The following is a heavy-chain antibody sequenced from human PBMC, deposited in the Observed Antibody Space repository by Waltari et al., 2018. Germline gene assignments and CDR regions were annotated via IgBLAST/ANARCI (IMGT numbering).Heavy chain of an antibody. Sequence: VQLQQWGAGLLKPSETLSLRCAVDGPTFNVYYWSWIHQSPGKGLEWIGEINHCGNTNYNPSRRSRVAISVDRPKKQFSLKVTSVSAADTAVYYCARLEDCTGGNCYSGNHYAVDVWGPGTRVTVSS. D-gene: IGHD2-15*01. V-gene: IGHV4-34*01. J-gene: IGHJ6*02. CDR3: ARLEDCTGGNCYSGNHYAVDV. CDR2: INHCGNT. CDR1: GPTFNVYY.